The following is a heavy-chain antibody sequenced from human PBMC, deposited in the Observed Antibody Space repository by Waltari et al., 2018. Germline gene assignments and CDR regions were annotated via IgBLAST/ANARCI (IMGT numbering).Heavy chain of an antibody. Sequence: QVQLVHSGAEVKKPGSSVKVSCKASVGTFSSYTISWVRQAPGKGLEWMGRIIPILGIANYAQKFQGRVTITADKSTSTAYMELSSLRSEDTAVYYCASLRFLEWLSPTDYWGQGTLVTVSS. D-gene: IGHD3-3*01. V-gene: IGHV1-69*02. CDR3: ASLRFLEWLSPTDY. CDR1: VGTFSSYT. CDR2: IIPILGIA. J-gene: IGHJ4*02.